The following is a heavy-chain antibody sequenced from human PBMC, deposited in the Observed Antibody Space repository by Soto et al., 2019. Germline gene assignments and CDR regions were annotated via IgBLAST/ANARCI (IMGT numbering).Heavy chain of an antibody. CDR3: ARALDYYDSSGPRWFDY. CDR1: GFTFSSYE. D-gene: IGHD3-22*01. Sequence: GSLRLSCAASGFTFSSYEMNWVRQAPGKGLEWVSYISSSGSTTYYADSVKGRFTISRDNAKNSLYLQMNSLRAEDTAVYYCARALDYYDSSGPRWFDYWGQGTLVTVSS. V-gene: IGHV3-48*03. J-gene: IGHJ4*02. CDR2: ISSSGSTT.